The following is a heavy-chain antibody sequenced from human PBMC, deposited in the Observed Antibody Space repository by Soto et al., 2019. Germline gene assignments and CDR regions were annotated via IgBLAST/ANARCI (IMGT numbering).Heavy chain of an antibody. V-gene: IGHV3-23*01. CDR2: ISGSGGST. CDR1: GFTFSSYA. Sequence: EVQLLESGGGLVQPGGALRLSCAASGFTFSSYAMSWVRQAPWKGLDCVSAISGSGGSTYYADSVKGRFTISRYNSKNPLYLQMNSLRAEDTAVYYCANVDTAMSLDYWGQGPLVTVSS. CDR3: ANVDTAMSLDY. D-gene: IGHD5-18*01. J-gene: IGHJ4*02.